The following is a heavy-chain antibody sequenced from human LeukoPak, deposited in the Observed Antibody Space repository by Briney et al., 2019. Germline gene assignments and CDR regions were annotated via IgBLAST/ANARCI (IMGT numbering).Heavy chain of an antibody. CDR1: GGPISDTTFY. CDR2: ISYSGKT. CDR3: ARAPYYDFWSGYYTENYYGMDV. V-gene: IGHV4-39*01. J-gene: IGHJ6*02. D-gene: IGHD3-3*01. Sequence: ASETLSLTCTVSGGPISDTTFYWAWIRQPPGKGLEWIGTISYSGKTYYNPSLKSRVTISVDTSKNQLYLKLSSLTAADTAVYYCARAPYYDFWSGYYTENYYGMDVWGQGTTVTVSS.